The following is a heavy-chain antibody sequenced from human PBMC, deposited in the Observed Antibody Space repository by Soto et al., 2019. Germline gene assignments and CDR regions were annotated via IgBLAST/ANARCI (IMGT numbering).Heavy chain of an antibody. D-gene: IGHD3-3*01. Sequence: QVQLVQSGAAVKKPGASVKVSCKVSGYTLTELSMHWVRKAPGKGLDGMGGFDPEDGETIYAQKFQGRVTMTEDTSTDTAYMELSSLRSEDTAVYYCATYGFLEWSSPHYFDYWGQGTLVTVSS. CDR3: ATYGFLEWSSPHYFDY. V-gene: IGHV1-24*01. CDR2: FDPEDGET. J-gene: IGHJ4*02. CDR1: GYTLTELS.